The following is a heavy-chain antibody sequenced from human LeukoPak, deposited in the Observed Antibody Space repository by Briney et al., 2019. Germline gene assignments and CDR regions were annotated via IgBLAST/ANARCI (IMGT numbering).Heavy chain of an antibody. CDR2: INHSGST. V-gene: IGHV4-34*01. Sequence: SETLSLTCAVDGGSFSGYYWSWIRQPPGKGLEWIGEINHSGSTNYNPSLKSRVTISVDTSKNQFSLKLSSVTAADTAVYYCARGGDTAAVNSNWFDPWGQGTLVTVSS. D-gene: IGHD3-16*01. CDR1: GGSFSGYY. CDR3: ARGGDTAAVNSNWFDP. J-gene: IGHJ5*02.